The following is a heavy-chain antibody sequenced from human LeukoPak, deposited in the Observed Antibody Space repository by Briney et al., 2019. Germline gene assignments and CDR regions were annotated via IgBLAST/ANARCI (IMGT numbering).Heavy chain of an antibody. CDR3: AKDLYFDFWSGYPPGAFDM. Sequence: ASVKVSCKASGGTFSSYAISWVRQAPGQGLEWMGGIIPIFGTANYAQKFQGRVTITADESTSTAYMELSSLRAEDTAVYYCAKDLYFDFWSGYPPGAFDMWGQGTMVTVSS. CDR1: GGTFSSYA. D-gene: IGHD3-3*01. CDR2: IIPIFGTA. V-gene: IGHV1-69*13. J-gene: IGHJ3*02.